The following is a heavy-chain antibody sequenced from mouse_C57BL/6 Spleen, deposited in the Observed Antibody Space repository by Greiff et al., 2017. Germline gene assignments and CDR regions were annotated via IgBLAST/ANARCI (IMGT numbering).Heavy chain of an antibody. Sequence: QVQLQQPGAELVRPGSSVKLSCKASGYTFTSYWMHWVKQRPIHGLEWIGNIDPSDSETHYNQKFKDKASLTVDKSSSTAYMQLSSLTSEDSAVYYCARPSNPGYYYAMDYWGQGTSVTVSS. CDR3: ARPSNPGYYYAMDY. CDR1: GYTFTSYW. J-gene: IGHJ4*01. D-gene: IGHD2-5*01. CDR2: IDPSDSET. V-gene: IGHV1-52*01.